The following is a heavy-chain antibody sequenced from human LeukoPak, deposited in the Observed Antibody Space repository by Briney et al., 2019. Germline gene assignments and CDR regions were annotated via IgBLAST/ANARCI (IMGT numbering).Heavy chain of an antibody. D-gene: IGHD3-22*01. Sequence: PSETLSLTCTVSGDSVNSLDLWSWVRQPPGKGLEWIGEMYLSGTTHSNPSVKSRVTISIDKSKNQFFLNLSSVTAADTAVYYCAGLVGRYSSGLYYYYFDYWGQGTLVTVSS. V-gene: IGHV4-4*02. CDR3: AGLVGRYSSGLYYYYFDY. J-gene: IGHJ4*02. CDR2: MYLSGTT. CDR1: GDSVNSLDL.